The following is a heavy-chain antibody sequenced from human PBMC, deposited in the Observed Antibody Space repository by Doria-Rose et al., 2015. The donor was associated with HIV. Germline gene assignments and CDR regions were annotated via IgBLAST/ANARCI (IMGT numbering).Heavy chain of an antibody. CDR3: ARIKSSRWFRKYYFDF. CDR1: GVSLSSPGMG. V-gene: IGHV2-26*01. J-gene: IGHJ4*02. D-gene: IGHD6-13*01. Sequence: QVTLKESGPVLVKPTETPTLTCTVSGVSLSSPGMGVSWIRQPPGKALEWLANILSDDERSYKTSLTSRLTISRCTSKSQVVLTMTDMDPVDTATYYCARIKSSRWFRKYYFDFWGQGTLVIVSA. CDR2: ILSDDER.